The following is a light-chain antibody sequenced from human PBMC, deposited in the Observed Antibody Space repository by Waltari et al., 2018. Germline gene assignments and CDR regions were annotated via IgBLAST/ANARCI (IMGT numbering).Light chain of an antibody. V-gene: IGKV1-39*01. CDR3: QQSYSTPRT. CDR2: DAT. CDR1: QSISSF. J-gene: IGKJ2*01. Sequence: DIQMTQSPSSLSASVADRVAIPCRASQSISSFLSWYQQKPGKAPKLLIYDATRLQSGVPSRFSGSRSGTDFTLTISNLQPEDFATYYCQQSYSTPRTFGQGTKLEIK.